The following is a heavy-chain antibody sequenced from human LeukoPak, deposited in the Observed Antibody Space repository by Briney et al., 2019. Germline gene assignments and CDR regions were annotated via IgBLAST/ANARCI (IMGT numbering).Heavy chain of an antibody. D-gene: IGHD3-3*01. J-gene: IGHJ5*02. CDR3: ARDVAVLRFLEWLNSFDP. CDR2: ISSSGSTI. V-gene: IGHV3-11*04. CDR1: GFTFSDYY. Sequence: PGGSLRLSCAASGFTFSDYYMSWIRQAPGKGLEWVSYISSSGSTIYYADSVKGRFTISRDNAKNSLYLRMNSLRAEDTAVYYCARDVAVLRFLEWLNSFDPWGQGTLVTVSS.